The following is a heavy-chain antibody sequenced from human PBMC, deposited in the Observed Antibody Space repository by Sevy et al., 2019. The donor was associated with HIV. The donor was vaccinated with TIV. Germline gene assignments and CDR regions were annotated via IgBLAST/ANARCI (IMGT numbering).Heavy chain of an antibody. D-gene: IGHD3-22*01. CDR1: GYSLTKLS. CDR2: FDVQDGET. V-gene: IGHV1-24*01. J-gene: IGHJ4*02. Sequence: ASVKVSCKVSGYSLTKLSIHWVRQGPGKGLEWMGDFDVQDGETIYAKKFQGRVTMTEDTSTDTAYMELSSLRSEDTAVYYCATAREYYYESSGYFDYWGQGTLVTVSS. CDR3: ATAREYYYESSGYFDY.